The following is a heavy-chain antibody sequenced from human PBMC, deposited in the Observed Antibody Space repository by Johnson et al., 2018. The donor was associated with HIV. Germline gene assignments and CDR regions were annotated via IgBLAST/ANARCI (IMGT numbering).Heavy chain of an antibody. D-gene: IGHD4-17*01. CDR1: GFIVSSNY. J-gene: IGHJ3*01. V-gene: IGHV3-66*01. Sequence: VQLVESGGGVVQPGRSLRLSCAASGFIVSSNYMSWVRQAPGKGLEWVSVLYSGGSTYYTDSVKGRFTISRDNAKTSLFLRMNSLRAEDSAIYYCARDATPWGGDYVGYAFDLWGQGTVVTVSS. CDR3: ARDATPWGGDYVGYAFDL. CDR2: LYSGGST.